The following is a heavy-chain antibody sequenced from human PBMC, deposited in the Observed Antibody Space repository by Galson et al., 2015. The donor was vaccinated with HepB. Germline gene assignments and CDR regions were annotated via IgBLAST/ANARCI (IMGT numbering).Heavy chain of an antibody. V-gene: IGHV1-69*13. CDR2: IIPLFGTA. J-gene: IGHJ6*03. Sequence: SVKVSCKASGDTFNTYSITWVRQAPGQGLEWMGGIIPLFGTANYAQRFQGRVTITADESTSTAYMELSSLSSEDTAVYYCARGSFYGSGSYFRTTYYFYYIDVWGKGTTVTVSS. CDR3: ARGSFYGSGSYFRTTYYFYYIDV. CDR1: GDTFNTYS. D-gene: IGHD3-10*01.